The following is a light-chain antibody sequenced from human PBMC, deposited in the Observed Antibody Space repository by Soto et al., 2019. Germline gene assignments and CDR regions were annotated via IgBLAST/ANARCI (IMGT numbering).Light chain of an antibody. CDR3: QQAYSFPLT. V-gene: IGKV1-12*01. CDR2: GAS. J-gene: IGKJ4*01. CDR1: QGLGVW. Sequence: DIQMTQSPSSVSASVGDRVTITCRASQGLGVWLGWYQQKPGKAPQLLIFGASGLQTGVPSRFSGSGSGTDFTLTISSXQPEDIATYYCQQAYSFPLTFGGGTKVDIK.